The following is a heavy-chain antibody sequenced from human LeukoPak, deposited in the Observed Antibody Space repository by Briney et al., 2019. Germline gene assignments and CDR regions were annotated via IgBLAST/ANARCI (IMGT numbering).Heavy chain of an antibody. Sequence: PSETLSLTCAVYGGSFSGYYWSWIRQPPGKGLEWIGEINHSGSTNYNPSLKSRVTISVDTSKNQFSLKLSSVTAADTAVYYCARLGLRYSSSDEKYYFDYWGQGTLVTVSS. CDR1: GGSFSGYY. D-gene: IGHD6-6*01. CDR2: INHSGST. CDR3: ARLGLRYSSSDEKYYFDY. J-gene: IGHJ4*02. V-gene: IGHV4-34*01.